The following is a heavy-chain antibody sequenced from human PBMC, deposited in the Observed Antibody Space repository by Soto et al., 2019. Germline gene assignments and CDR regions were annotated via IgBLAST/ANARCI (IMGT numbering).Heavy chain of an antibody. J-gene: IGHJ4*02. Sequence: GGSLRLSCAASGFTFSSYGMHWVRQAPGKGLEWVAVISYDGSNKYYADSVKGRLTISRDNSKNTLYLQMNSLRAEDTAVYYCAKASSLWFGELLKSYFDYWGQGTLVTVSS. CDR1: GFTFSSYG. CDR3: AKASSLWFGELLKSYFDY. D-gene: IGHD3-10*01. V-gene: IGHV3-30*18. CDR2: ISYDGSNK.